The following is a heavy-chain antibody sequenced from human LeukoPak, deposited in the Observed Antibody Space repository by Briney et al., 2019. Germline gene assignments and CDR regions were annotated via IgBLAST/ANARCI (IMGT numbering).Heavy chain of an antibody. V-gene: IGHV3-7*03. D-gene: IGHD3-16*01. Sequence: GGPLRLSCAASGFTFSSYWMNWARQAPGKGLEWVASINHNGNVNYYVDSVKGRFTISRDNAKNSLYLQMSNLRAEDTAVYFCARGGGLDVWGQGATVTVSS. CDR1: GFTFSSYW. J-gene: IGHJ6*02. CDR2: INHNGNVN. CDR3: ARGGGLDV.